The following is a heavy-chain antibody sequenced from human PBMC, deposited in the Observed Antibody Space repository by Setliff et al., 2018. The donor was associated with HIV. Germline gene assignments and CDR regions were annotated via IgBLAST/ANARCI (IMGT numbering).Heavy chain of an antibody. CDR1: GASINSQSDY. CDR3: ASPFGAVAGTMDV. J-gene: IGHJ6*04. D-gene: IGHD6-19*01. CDR2: IYASGYT. V-gene: IGHV4-61*09. Sequence: PSETLSLTCTVSGASINSQSDYWNWIRQPAGKELEWIGHIYASGYTYYKPSLESRVTISVDTSKSQFSLKLHSVTAADTAVYYCASPFGAVAGTMDVWGKGTTVTVSS.